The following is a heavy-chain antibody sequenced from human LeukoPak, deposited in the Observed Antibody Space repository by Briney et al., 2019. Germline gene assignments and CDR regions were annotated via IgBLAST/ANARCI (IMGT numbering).Heavy chain of an antibody. J-gene: IGHJ6*03. CDR1: GGTFSSYA. D-gene: IGHD5-12*01. V-gene: IGHV1-69*06. Sequence: ASVKVSCKASGGTFSSYAISWVRQAPGQGLEWMGGIIPIFGTANYAQKFQGRVTIIADKSTITAYMELSSLRSEDTAVYYCARGPDIVATINGYYYYYMDVWGKGTTVTVSS. CDR2: IIPIFGTA. CDR3: ARGPDIVATINGYYYYYMDV.